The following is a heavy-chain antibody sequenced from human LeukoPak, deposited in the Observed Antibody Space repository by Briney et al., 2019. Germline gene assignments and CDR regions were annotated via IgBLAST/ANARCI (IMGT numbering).Heavy chain of an antibody. J-gene: IGHJ4*02. Sequence: GGSLRLSCAASGFTFSSYAMHWVRQAPGKGLEWVAVISYDGSNKYYADSVKGRFTISRDNSKNTLYLQMNSLRAEDTAVYYCAREEYDSSGYGYFDYWGQGTLVTVSS. D-gene: IGHD3-22*01. V-gene: IGHV3-30*04. CDR2: ISYDGSNK. CDR3: AREEYDSSGYGYFDY. CDR1: GFTFSSYA.